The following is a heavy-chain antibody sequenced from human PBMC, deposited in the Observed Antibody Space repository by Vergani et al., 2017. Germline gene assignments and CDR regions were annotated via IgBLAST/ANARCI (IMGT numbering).Heavy chain of an antibody. CDR1: GGTFRSYA. CDR3: ARDGPVVGATGYAY. J-gene: IGHJ4*02. Sequence: QVQLVQSGAEVKKPGSSVKVSCKASGGTFRSYAISWVRQAPGQGLEGMGGIIPIFGTAHYAQKFQGRVTITADESTSTAYMELSSLRSEDTAVYYCARDGPVVGATGYAYWGQGTLVTVSS. V-gene: IGHV1-69*01. CDR2: IIPIFGTA. D-gene: IGHD1-26*01.